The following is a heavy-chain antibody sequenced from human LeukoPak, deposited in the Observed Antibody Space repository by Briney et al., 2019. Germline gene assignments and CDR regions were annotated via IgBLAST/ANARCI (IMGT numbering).Heavy chain of an antibody. CDR2: IYPGYSDP. CDR1: GFNFTRLW. V-gene: IGHV5-51*01. CDR3: ARLLGYCSRTSCYAPFAY. D-gene: IGHD2-2*01. Sequence: GEALKISCKGPGFNFTRLWIGWVRPIPGKGLGWMGMIYPGYSDPRHSPPFQGQVAIPADKSIRTAYLQWSSLKASDTAMYYCARLLGYCSRTSCYAPFAYWGRGTLVTVSS. J-gene: IGHJ4*02.